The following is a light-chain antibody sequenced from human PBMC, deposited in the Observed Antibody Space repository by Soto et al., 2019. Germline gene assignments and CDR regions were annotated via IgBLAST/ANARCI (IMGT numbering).Light chain of an antibody. V-gene: IGKV3-11*01. CDR1: QSVGSY. CDR2: DAS. J-gene: IGKJ5*01. Sequence: EIVLTQSPATLSLSPGERATLSCRASQSVGSYLAWYQQRPGQAPRHLIYDASNSATGIPARFSGSGSGTDFTLTISSLEPEDFALYFCQQRSNWPTITFGQGTRLEIK. CDR3: QQRSNWPTIT.